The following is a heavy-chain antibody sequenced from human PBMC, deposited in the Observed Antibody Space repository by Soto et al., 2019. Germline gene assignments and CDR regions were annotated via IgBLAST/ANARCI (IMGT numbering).Heavy chain of an antibody. Sequence: SETLSLTCTVSGGSISPYYWSWIRQPPGKGLEWIGYIYYNGNTKYNPSLKSRVTISLGTSKNEFSLRLTSVTAADTAVYFCARVPAMGGVISHWFDPWGPGTLVTVS. J-gene: IGHJ5*02. D-gene: IGHD3-16*02. V-gene: IGHV4-59*12. CDR1: GGSISPYY. CDR3: ARVPAMGGVISHWFDP. CDR2: IYYNGNT.